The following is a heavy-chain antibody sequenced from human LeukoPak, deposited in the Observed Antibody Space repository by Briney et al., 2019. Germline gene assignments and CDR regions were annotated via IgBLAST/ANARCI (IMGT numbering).Heavy chain of an antibody. Sequence: PGGSLRLSCAASGFSFSSYGVSWVRQGPGKGLEWVSTITGSGGNTDYADSVKGRFTISRDNSKSTLYLQMNSLRAEDTALYYCAEEVGNTYPTFDYWGQGTLVTVSS. V-gene: IGHV3-23*01. CDR1: GFSFSSYG. D-gene: IGHD1-26*01. CDR3: AEEVGNTYPTFDY. CDR2: ITGSGGNT. J-gene: IGHJ4*02.